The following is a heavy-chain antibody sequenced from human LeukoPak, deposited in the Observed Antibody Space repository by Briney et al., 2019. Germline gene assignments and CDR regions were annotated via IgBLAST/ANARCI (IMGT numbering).Heavy chain of an antibody. J-gene: IGHJ4*02. CDR2: INHSGRT. CDR1: GGSFSNKY. D-gene: IGHD3-22*01. V-gene: IGHV4-34*01. CDR3: ARGGATPMVFVV. Sequence: PSETLSLTCAVYGGSFSNKYWSWIRQSPGKGLEWIGEINHSGRTNYNPSLKSRVAISIDTSKNQFSLRLTSVTAADTAMYYCARGGATPMVFVVWGQGTLVTVSS.